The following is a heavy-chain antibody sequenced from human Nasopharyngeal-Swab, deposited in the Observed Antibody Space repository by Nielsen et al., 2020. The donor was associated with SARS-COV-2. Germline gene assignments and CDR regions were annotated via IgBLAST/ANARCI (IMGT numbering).Heavy chain of an antibody. CDR3: AREAPDYYNSGSYFDY. CDR2: ISPSGSTI. CDR1: GFTSSDDY. V-gene: IGHV3-11*01. Sequence: GGSLRLSCAASGFTSSDDYMSWIRQAPGKGLEWVSYISPSGSTIFYADSVKGRFTISRDNARNSLFLQMNSLRAEDTAMYYCAREAPDYYNSGSYFDYWGRGTLVTVSS. J-gene: IGHJ4*02. D-gene: IGHD3-10*01.